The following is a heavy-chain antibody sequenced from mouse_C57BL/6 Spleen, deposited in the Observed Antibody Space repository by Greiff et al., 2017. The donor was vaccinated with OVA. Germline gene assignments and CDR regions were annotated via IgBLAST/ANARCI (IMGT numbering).Heavy chain of an antibody. CDR1: GYTFTDYE. D-gene: IGHD3-2*02. V-gene: IGHV1-15*01. Sequence: VQLQESGAELVRPGASVTLSCKASGYTFTDYEMHWVKQTPVHGLEWIGAIDPETGGTAYNQKFKGKAILTADKSSSTAYMELRSLTSEDSAVYYCTRSGDSMDYWGQGTSVTVSS. CDR3: TRSGDSMDY. J-gene: IGHJ4*01. CDR2: IDPETGGT.